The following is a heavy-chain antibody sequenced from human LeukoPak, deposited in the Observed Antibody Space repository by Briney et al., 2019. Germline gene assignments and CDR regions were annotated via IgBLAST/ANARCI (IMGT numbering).Heavy chain of an antibody. Sequence: GGSLRLSCAASGFTFSSYGIHWVRQAPGKGLEWVAVIWYDGSSKYYADSVKGRFTISRDNSKNTLYLQVNSLRAEDTAVYYCASTPPRVEKWELPLTDWGQGTLVTVSS. CDR3: ASTPPRVEKWELPLTD. V-gene: IGHV3-33*01. CDR1: GFTFSSYG. CDR2: IWYDGSSK. D-gene: IGHD1-26*01. J-gene: IGHJ4*02.